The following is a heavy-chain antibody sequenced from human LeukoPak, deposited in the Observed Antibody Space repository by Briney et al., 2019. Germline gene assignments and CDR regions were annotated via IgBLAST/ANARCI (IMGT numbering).Heavy chain of an antibody. CDR3: ARERPWYIQTGDYYYYYGMDV. V-gene: IGHV3-21*01. CDR1: GFTFSSYS. CDR2: ISSSSSYI. D-gene: IGHD1-14*01. Sequence: PGGSLRLSCAASGFTFSSYSMNWVRQAPGKGLEWVSSISSSSSYIYYADSVKGRFTITRDNAKNSLYLQMNSLRAEDTAVYYCARERPWYIQTGDYYYYYGMDVWGQGTTVTVSS. J-gene: IGHJ6*02.